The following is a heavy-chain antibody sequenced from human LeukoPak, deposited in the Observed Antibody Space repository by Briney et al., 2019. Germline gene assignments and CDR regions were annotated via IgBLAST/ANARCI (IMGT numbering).Heavy chain of an antibody. CDR3: ARGYDYVWGSYRPYFDY. V-gene: IGHV4-38-2*02. Sequence: SETLSLTCTVSGYSISSGYYWGWIRQPPGKGLEWIGSIYHSGSTYYNPSLKSRVAISVDTSKSQFSLKLSSVTAADTAAYYCARGYDYVWGSYRPYFDYWGQGTLVTVSS. CDR1: GYSISSGYY. J-gene: IGHJ4*02. D-gene: IGHD3-16*02. CDR2: IYHSGST.